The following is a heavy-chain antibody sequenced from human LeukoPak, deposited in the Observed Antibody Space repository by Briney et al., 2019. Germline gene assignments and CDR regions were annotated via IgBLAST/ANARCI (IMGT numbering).Heavy chain of an antibody. Sequence: GGSLRLSCAASGFTFSDYYMSWIRQAPGKGLEWLSYISSSGSTIYYADSVKGRFTISRDNAKNSLYLEMNSLRAEDTAVYYCARTYYDFWSGYYSHEGNPFDYWGQGTLVTVSS. D-gene: IGHD3-3*01. J-gene: IGHJ4*02. CDR2: ISSSGSTI. CDR1: GFTFSDYY. CDR3: ARTYYDFWSGYYSHEGNPFDY. V-gene: IGHV3-11*04.